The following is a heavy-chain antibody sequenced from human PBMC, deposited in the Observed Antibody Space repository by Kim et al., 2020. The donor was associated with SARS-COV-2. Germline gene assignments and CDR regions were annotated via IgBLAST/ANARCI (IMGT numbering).Heavy chain of an antibody. Sequence: SVKVSCKASGGTFSSYAISWVRQAPGQGLEWMGGIIPIFGTANYAQKFQGRVTITADESTSTAYMELSSLRSEDTAVYYCARGDYGSGSYHYYYYGMDVWGQGTTVTVSS. J-gene: IGHJ6*02. CDR3: ARGDYGSGSYHYYYYGMDV. V-gene: IGHV1-69*13. CDR2: IIPIFGTA. D-gene: IGHD3-10*01. CDR1: GGTFSSYA.